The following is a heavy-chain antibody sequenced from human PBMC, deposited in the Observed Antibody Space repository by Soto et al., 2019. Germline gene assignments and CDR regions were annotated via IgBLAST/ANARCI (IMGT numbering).Heavy chain of an antibody. J-gene: IGHJ4*02. CDR2: INPDNGNT. Sequence: VCWKASGYTFTRSGSSWVRQAPGQGLEWLGWINPDNGNTNYAQHLQGRVSLTTDTSTSTAYMELRSLRSDDTAVYYCARESTSSCHDYWGQGTLVTVSS. V-gene: IGHV1-18*01. CDR3: ARESTSSCHDY. CDR1: GYTFTRSG. D-gene: IGHD6-13*01.